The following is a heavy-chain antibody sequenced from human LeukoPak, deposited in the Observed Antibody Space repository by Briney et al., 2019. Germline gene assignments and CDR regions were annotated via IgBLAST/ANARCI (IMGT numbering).Heavy chain of an antibody. CDR3: ARDQGYDFWSGYSNYYGMDV. CDR2: IYHSGST. CDR1: GGSISSSNW. D-gene: IGHD3-3*01. V-gene: IGHV4-4*02. J-gene: IGHJ6*02. Sequence: SETLSLTCAVSGGSISSSNWWSWVRQPPGKGLEWIGEIYHSGSTNYSPSLKSRVTISVDKSKNQFSLKLSSVTAADTAVYYCARDQGYDFWSGYSNYYGMDVWGQGTTVTVSS.